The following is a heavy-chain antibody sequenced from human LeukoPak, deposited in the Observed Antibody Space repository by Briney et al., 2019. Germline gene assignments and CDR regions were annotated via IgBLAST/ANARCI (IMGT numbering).Heavy chain of an antibody. J-gene: IGHJ4*02. Sequence: GASVKVSCKASGYTFTGYYMHWVRQAPGKGLEWMGGFDPEDGETIYAQKFQGRVTMTEDTSTDTAYMELSSLRSEDTAVYYCATWASWVAVTSYFDYWGQGTLVTVSS. CDR1: GYTFTGYY. CDR3: ATWASWVAVTSYFDY. CDR2: FDPEDGET. V-gene: IGHV1-24*01. D-gene: IGHD6-19*01.